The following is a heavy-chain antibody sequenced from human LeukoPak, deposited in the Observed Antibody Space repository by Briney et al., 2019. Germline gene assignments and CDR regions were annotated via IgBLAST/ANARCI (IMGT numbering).Heavy chain of an antibody. D-gene: IGHD3-10*01. CDR3: ARSQGVRGVLTRRGYFDY. CDR1: GFTFSSYA. J-gene: IGHJ4*02. Sequence: GGSLRLSCAASGFTFSSYAMHWVRQAPGKGLEWVAVISYDGSNKYYAHSVKGRFTISRDNSKNTLYLQMNSLRAEDTAVYYCARSQGVRGVLTRRGYFDYWGQGTLVTVSS. V-gene: IGHV3-30*04. CDR2: ISYDGSNK.